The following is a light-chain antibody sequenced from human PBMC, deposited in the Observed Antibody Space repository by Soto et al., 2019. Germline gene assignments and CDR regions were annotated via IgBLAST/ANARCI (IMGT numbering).Light chain of an antibody. J-gene: IGLJ2*01. CDR2: EVR. Sequence: QSALTQPASVSGSPGQSITISCTGTSSDVGGYNYVSWYQLHPGKAPKRMIYEVRNRPSGVSNRFSGSKSGNTASLTISGLQAEDEADYYCSSYISSSPVVFGGGTKLTVL. V-gene: IGLV2-14*01. CDR3: SSYISSSPVV. CDR1: SSDVGGYNY.